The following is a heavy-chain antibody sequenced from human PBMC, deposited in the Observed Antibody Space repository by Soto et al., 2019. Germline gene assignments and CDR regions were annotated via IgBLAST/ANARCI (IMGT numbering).Heavy chain of an antibody. CDR3: ARTIYFGSGSSLGWFDP. V-gene: IGHV5-51*01. CDR1: GYRFTSFW. D-gene: IGHD3-10*01. Sequence: GESLKISCKVSGYRFTSFWIGWVRQMPGKGLEWMGIIFPSDSETKYSPSFQGQVTMSADMSTSTAYLQWTSLKASDTAMYFCARTIYFGSGSSLGWFDPWGQGTLVTVSS. CDR2: IFPSDSET. J-gene: IGHJ5*02.